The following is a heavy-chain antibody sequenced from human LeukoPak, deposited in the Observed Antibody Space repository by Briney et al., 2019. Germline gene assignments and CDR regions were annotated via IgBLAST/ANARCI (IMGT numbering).Heavy chain of an antibody. CDR1: GYTFTSYD. CDR3: ARAGTLYRAPGDY. CDR2: INPNSGGT. D-gene: IGHD3-16*02. J-gene: IGHJ4*02. Sequence: GASVKVSCKASGYTFTSYDINWVRQATGQGLEWMGRINPNSGGTNYAQEFQGRVTMTRDTSISTAYMELSRLRSDDTAVYYCARAGTLYRAPGDYWGQGTLVTVSS. V-gene: IGHV1-2*06.